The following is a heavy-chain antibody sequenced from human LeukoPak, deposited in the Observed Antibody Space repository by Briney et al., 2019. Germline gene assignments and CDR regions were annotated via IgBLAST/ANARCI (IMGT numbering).Heavy chain of an antibody. D-gene: IGHD6-13*01. Sequence: GGSLRLSCVASGFTFDDYAMHWVRQAPGKGLEWVSGISWNSGSIGYADSVKGRFTISRDNAKNSLYLQMNSLRAEDMALYYCAKDIGPRVSSSFDYWGQGTLVTVSS. V-gene: IGHV3-9*03. CDR2: ISWNSGSI. J-gene: IGHJ4*02. CDR1: GFTFDDYA. CDR3: AKDIGPRVSSSFDY.